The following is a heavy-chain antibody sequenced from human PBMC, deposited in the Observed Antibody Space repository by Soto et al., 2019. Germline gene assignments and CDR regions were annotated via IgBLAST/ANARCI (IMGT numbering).Heavy chain of an antibody. V-gene: IGHV2-26*01. CDR2: VFSSDED. CDR1: GFSLNNSRMG. CDR3: ARIRAAYNAFDF. D-gene: IGHD1-1*01. J-gene: IGHJ4*02. Sequence: QVTLKESGPVLVKPTETLTLTCTVSGFSLNNSRMGVAWIRQPPGKALEWLAHVFSSDEDSYSTSLRSRLTISKDTSKSQVVLTLTNMDPVDTATYFCARIRAAYNAFDFWGQGILVTVSS.